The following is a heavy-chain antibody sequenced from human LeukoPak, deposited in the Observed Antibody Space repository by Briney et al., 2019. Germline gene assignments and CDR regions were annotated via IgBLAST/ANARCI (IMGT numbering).Heavy chain of an antibody. Sequence: ASVKVSCTASGYTLTDYYMHWVRQAPGQGFEWMGWINPNDGDTNYAQKFQGRVTMTRDTSISTAHMEVSRLRSDDTAVYYCARANFLYCSSSTCLSDYWGQGTLVTVSS. V-gene: IGHV1-2*02. CDR3: ARANFLYCSSSTCLSDY. CDR2: INPNDGDT. CDR1: GYTLTDYY. D-gene: IGHD2-2*01. J-gene: IGHJ4*02.